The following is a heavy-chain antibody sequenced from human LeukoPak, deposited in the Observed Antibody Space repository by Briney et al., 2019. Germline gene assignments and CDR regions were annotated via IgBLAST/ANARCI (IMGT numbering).Heavy chain of an antibody. CDR3: ATQSSSYNWFDP. CDR1: GGSISSYY. Sequence: SVTLSLTCTVSGGSISSYYWSWIRQPPGKGLEWIGYIYYSGSTNYNPSLKSRVTISVDTSKNQFSLKLSSVTAADTAVYYCATQSSSYNWFDPWGQGTLVTVSS. CDR2: IYYSGST. J-gene: IGHJ5*02. V-gene: IGHV4-59*08. D-gene: IGHD6-6*01.